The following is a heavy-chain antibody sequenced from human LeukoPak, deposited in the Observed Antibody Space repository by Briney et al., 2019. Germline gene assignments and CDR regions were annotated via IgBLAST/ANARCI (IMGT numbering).Heavy chain of an antibody. Sequence: PSETLSLTCTVSGGSISSGDYYWSWIRQPPGKGLEWIGYIYYSGSTYYNPSLQSRVTVSVDTSKNQFSLKLSSVTAADTAVYYCARGVRYYGSGSFHFDYWGQGTLVTVSS. CDR3: ARGVRYYGSGSFHFDY. D-gene: IGHD3-10*01. V-gene: IGHV4-30-4*01. CDR2: IYYSGST. J-gene: IGHJ4*02. CDR1: GGSISSGDYY.